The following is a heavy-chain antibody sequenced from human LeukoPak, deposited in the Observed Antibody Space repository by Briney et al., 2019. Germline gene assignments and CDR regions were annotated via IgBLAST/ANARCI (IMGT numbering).Heavy chain of an antibody. V-gene: IGHV3-23*01. CDR2: ISGSGGST. CDR3: AKDHQGYWADSFDY. Sequence: GGSLRLSCAASGFTFSSYAMTWVRQAPGKGLEWVSAISGSGGSTYFADSVKGRFTVSRDNSKDTLYLQMNSLRAEDTAVYYGAKDHQGYWADSFDYWGQGTMVTVSS. J-gene: IGHJ4*02. D-gene: IGHD6-13*01. CDR1: GFTFSSYA.